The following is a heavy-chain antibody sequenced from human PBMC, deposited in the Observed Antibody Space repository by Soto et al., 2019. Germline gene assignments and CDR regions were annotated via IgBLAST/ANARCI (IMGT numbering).Heavy chain of an antibody. V-gene: IGHV1-18*01. Sequence: QVQLVQSGAEVKKPGASVKVSCKASGYTFSTYVISWVRQAPGQGLEWMGWISDYNDNTKYAQNLQGRVTMTTDTFTSTAYMELRSLRSDDTAVYYCGREWCSGGSCYGVDYWGQGTLVTVSP. CDR2: ISDYNDNT. CDR1: GYTFSTYV. D-gene: IGHD2-15*01. CDR3: GREWCSGGSCYGVDY. J-gene: IGHJ4*02.